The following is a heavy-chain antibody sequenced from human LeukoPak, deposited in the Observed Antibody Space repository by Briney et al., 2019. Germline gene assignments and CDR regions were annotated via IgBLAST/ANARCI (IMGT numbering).Heavy chain of an antibody. J-gene: IGHJ4*02. V-gene: IGHV3-53*01. CDR3: ARALALVVTPDY. D-gene: IGHD4-23*01. Sequence: GGSLRLSCEASGLTVSSSYMSWVRKAPGKGLEWVSTICGGFYNTYYADSVKGRFTISRDNSKNTLYLEMNSLRAEDTAVYYCARALALVVTPDYWGQGTLVTVSS. CDR1: GLTVSSSY. CDR2: ICGGFYNT.